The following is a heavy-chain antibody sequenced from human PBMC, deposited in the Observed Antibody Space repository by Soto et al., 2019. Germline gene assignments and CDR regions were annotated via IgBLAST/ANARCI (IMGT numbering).Heavy chain of an antibody. Sequence: PSETLSLTCTVSGGSISSGGYYWSWIRQHPGKGLEWIGYIYYSGSTYYNPSLKSRVTISVDTSKNQFSLKLSSVTAADTAVYYCARDNQFQIWFDPWGQGTLVTVSS. V-gene: IGHV4-31*03. J-gene: IGHJ5*02. CDR2: IYYSGST. D-gene: IGHD2-21*01. CDR1: GGSISSGGYY. CDR3: ARDNQFQIWFDP.